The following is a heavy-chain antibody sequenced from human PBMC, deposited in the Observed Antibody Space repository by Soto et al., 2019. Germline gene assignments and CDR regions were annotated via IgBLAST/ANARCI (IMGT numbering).Heavy chain of an antibody. CDR2: VSGYSGHS. CDR3: ARDSSSSGYYYGMDV. V-gene: IGHV1-18*01. D-gene: IGHD6-6*01. J-gene: IGHJ6*02. Sequence: QVHLVQSGAEVKKPGASVKVSCKASNETLTTYGISWVRQAPGQGLEWMGWVSGYSGHSSSAQEFQDRVIMITDTSTNTAYMELRSLTSDDSGVYFCARDSSSSGYYYGMDVWGQGTTVTVSS. CDR1: NETLTTYG.